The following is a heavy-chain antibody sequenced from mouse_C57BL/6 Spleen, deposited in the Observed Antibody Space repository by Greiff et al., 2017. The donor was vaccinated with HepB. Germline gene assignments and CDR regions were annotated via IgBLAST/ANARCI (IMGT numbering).Heavy chain of an antibody. D-gene: IGHD2-1*01. V-gene: IGHV5-9-1*02. CDR3: TRGGGNFDYYAMDY. J-gene: IGHJ4*01. Sequence: EVKLVESGEGLVKPGGSLKLSCAASGFTFSSYAMSWVRQTPVKRLEWVAYISSGGDYIYYADTVQGRFTISRDNARNTLYRQMSSLKSEDTAMYYCTRGGGNFDYYAMDYWGQGTSVTVSS. CDR2: ISSGGDYI. CDR1: GFTFSSYA.